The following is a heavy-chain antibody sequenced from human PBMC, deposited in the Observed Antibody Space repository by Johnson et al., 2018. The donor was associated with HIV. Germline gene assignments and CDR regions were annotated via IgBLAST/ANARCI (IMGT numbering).Heavy chain of an antibody. D-gene: IGHD6-13*01. J-gene: IGHJ3*02. CDR2: ISGSGGST. CDR3: ARGLLAGNDAFDI. CDR1: GFTFSSYA. V-gene: IGHV3-23*04. Sequence: VQLVESGGGLVQPGGSLRLSCAASGFTFSSYAMHWVRQAPGKGLEWVSAISGSGGSTYYADSVKGRFTISRDNSKNTLYLQMNSLRAEDTAVYYCARGLLAGNDAFDIWGQGTMVTVSS.